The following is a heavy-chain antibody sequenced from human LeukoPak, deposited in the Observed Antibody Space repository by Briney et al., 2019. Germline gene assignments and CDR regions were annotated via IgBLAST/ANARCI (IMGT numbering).Heavy chain of an antibody. J-gene: IGHJ5*02. Sequence: GGSLRLSCAGSGFTFNTSAMSWVRQAPGKGLEWVSAISGSGRSTYYTDSVRGPFTISRDNSKNTLYLQMNSLRAEDTAVYFCAKGRGTRVYNWFDTWGQGILVTVSS. CDR2: ISGSGRST. V-gene: IGHV3-23*01. D-gene: IGHD1-26*01. CDR1: GFTFNTSA. CDR3: AKGRGTRVYNWFDT.